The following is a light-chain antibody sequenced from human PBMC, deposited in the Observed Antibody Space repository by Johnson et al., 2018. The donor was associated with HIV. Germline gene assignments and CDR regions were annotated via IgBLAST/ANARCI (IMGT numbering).Light chain of an antibody. Sequence: QSVLTQPPSVSAAPGQKVTISCSGSSSNIGNNYVSWYQQLPGTAPKLLIYDNNKRPSGIPDRFSGSKSGTSATLGITGLQTGEEADYYCGTWDSSLSAGRYVFGTGTKVTVL. V-gene: IGLV1-51*01. J-gene: IGLJ1*01. CDR3: GTWDSSLSAGRYV. CDR2: DNN. CDR1: SSNIGNNY.